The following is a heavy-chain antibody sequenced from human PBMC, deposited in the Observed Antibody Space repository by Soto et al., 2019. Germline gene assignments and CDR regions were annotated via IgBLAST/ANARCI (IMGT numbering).Heavy chain of an antibody. D-gene: IGHD3-10*01. CDR3: ARVLYYGSGSYSLHGMEV. CDR2: VSPPFRTS. Sequence: QVQLVQSGAEVKKPGSSVNVSCKTSGVSFNNNGIGWVRQSHGHGRAWMGGVSPPFRTSNYARKFQGSISITASESTGTGNMELSRLTCVGTAHYDGARVLYYGSGSYSLHGMEVLGQGSTVTDSS. V-gene: IGHV1-69*01. CDR1: GVSFNNNG. J-gene: IGHJ6*02.